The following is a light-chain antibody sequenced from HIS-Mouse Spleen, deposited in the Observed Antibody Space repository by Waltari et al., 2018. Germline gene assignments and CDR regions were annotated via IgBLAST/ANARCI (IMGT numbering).Light chain of an antibody. CDR1: SSDVGGYNY. CDR3: SSYTSSSTF. V-gene: IGLV2-14*01. Sequence: QSALTQPASVSGSPGQSIPISCPGTSSDVGGYNYVSWYQQHPGKAPKLMIYEVSNRPSGVSNRFSGSKSGNTASLTISGLQAEDEADYYCSSYTSSSTFFGTGTKVTVL. CDR2: EVS. J-gene: IGLJ1*01.